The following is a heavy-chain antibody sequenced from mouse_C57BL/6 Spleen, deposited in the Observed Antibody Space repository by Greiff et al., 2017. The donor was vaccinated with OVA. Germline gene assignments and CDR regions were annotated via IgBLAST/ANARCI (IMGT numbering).Heavy chain of an antibody. Sequence: QVQLQQPGAELVRPGSSVKLSCKASGYTFTSYWMHWVKQRPIQGLEWIGNIDPSDSETHYNQKFKDKATLTVDKSSSTAYMQLSSLTSEDSAVYYCASTYSNSYYLDYWGQGTTLTVSS. CDR3: ASTYSNSYYLDY. CDR1: GYTFTSYW. V-gene: IGHV1-52*01. J-gene: IGHJ2*01. D-gene: IGHD2-5*01. CDR2: IDPSDSET.